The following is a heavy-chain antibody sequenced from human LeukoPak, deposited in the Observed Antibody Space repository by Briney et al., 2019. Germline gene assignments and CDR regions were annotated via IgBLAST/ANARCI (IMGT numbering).Heavy chain of an antibody. V-gene: IGHV3-30*02. Sequence: GGPLRLSCAASGFTFSSYGMHWVRQAPGKGLEWVAFIRYDGSNKYYADSVKGRFTISRDNSKNTLYLQMNSLRAEDTAVYYCAKTRLVTIHRYFDYWGQGTLVTVSS. CDR2: IRYDGSNK. CDR3: AKTRLVTIHRYFDY. D-gene: IGHD6-19*01. J-gene: IGHJ4*02. CDR1: GFTFSSYG.